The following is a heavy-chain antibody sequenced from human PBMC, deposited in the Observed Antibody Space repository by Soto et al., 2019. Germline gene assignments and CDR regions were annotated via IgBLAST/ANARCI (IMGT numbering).Heavy chain of an antibody. CDR3: ARDRFSSPWYNAFDI. CDR1: GFTFSNYG. D-gene: IGHD1-20*01. V-gene: IGHV3-33*01. Sequence: GGSLRLSCAASGFTFSNYGMHWVRQAPGKGLEWVAVRWYDRSKKYYADSVKGRFTISRDNSKNTLYLQMNSLRAEDTAVYYCARDRFSSPWYNAFDIWGQGTMVTVSS. CDR2: RWYDRSKK. J-gene: IGHJ3*02.